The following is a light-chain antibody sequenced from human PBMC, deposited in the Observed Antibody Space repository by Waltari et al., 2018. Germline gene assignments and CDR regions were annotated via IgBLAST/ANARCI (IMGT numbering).Light chain of an antibody. CDR2: AAS. CDR1: QTISIY. V-gene: IGKV1-39*01. Sequence: DIQMTQSPSSLSASVGDRVTITCRASQTISIYLNWYQQKPGRAPNLLIYAASSLQSGVPSRFSGSGSWTDFTLTISSLQPEDFATYYCQQSYSAPPTFGQGTKLEI. CDR3: QQSYSAPPT. J-gene: IGKJ2*01.